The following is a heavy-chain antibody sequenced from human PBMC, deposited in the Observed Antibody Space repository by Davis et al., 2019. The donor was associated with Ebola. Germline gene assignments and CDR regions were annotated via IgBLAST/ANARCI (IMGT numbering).Heavy chain of an antibody. CDR1: GFTFSSYE. J-gene: IGHJ4*02. Sequence: GGSLRLSCAASGFTFSSYEMNWVRQAPGKGLEWVSYISSSGSTIYYADSVKGRFTISRDNAKNSLYLQMNSLRAEDTAVYYCARRGGGLIFDYLGQGTLVTVSS. CDR3: ARRGGGLIFDY. D-gene: IGHD2-8*01. CDR2: ISSSGSTI. V-gene: IGHV3-48*03.